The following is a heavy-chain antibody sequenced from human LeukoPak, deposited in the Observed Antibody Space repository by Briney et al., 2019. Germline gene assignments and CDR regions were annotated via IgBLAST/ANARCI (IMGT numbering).Heavy chain of an antibody. CDR1: GFTFSSYA. CDR2: ISGSGGST. J-gene: IGHJ4*02. V-gene: IGHV3-23*01. Sequence: GGSLRLSCAASGFTFSSYAMSWVRQAPGKGLEWVSAISGSGGSTYYADSVKGRFTISRDNSKNTLYLQMNSLRAEDTAVYYCAKGSSMIVVVITVDYWGQGTLVTVSS. CDR3: AKGSSMIVVVITVDY. D-gene: IGHD3-22*01.